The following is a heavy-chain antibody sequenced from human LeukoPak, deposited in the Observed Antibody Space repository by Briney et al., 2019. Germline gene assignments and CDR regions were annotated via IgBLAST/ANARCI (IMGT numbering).Heavy chain of an antibody. J-gene: IGHJ5*02. CDR3: AHNRITSSGSSETSWFDP. CDR1: GYTFTSYD. D-gene: IGHD6-6*01. Sequence: ASVKVSCKASGYTFTSYDINWVRQATGQGLEWMGWMNPNSGNTGYAQKFQGRVTITRNTSISTAYMELSSLRSEDTAAYYCAHNRITSSGSSETSWFDPWGQGTLITVSS. V-gene: IGHV1-8*03. CDR2: MNPNSGNT.